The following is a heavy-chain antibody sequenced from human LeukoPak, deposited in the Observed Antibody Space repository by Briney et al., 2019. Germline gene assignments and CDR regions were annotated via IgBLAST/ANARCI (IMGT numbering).Heavy chain of an antibody. J-gene: IGHJ4*02. D-gene: IGHD4-11*01. V-gene: IGHV1-69*05. Sequence: SVKVSCKATGGTFSSHAISWVRQAPGQGLEWMGGINPIFHTPTYAKKFQGRLTITKDESMSTASMDLSSLISDDTAVYCARGRTTGEFDYWGQGTLVTVSS. CDR3: ARGRTTGEFDY. CDR1: GGTFSSHA. CDR2: INPIFHTP.